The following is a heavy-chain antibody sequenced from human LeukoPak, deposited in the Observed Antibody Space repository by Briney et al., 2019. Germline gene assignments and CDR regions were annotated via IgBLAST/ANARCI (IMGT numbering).Heavy chain of an antibody. CDR1: GFTFSSYS. D-gene: IGHD3-22*01. J-gene: IGHJ4*02. V-gene: IGHV3-21*01. CDR3: ARGGRYYYDISGPLNYFDY. CDR2: ISSSSSCI. Sequence: GGSLRLSCAASGFTFSSYSMNWVRQAPGKGLEWVSSISSSSSCIYYADSVKGRFTISRDNAKNSLYLQMNSLRAEDTAVYYCARGGRYYYDISGPLNYFDYWGQGTLVTVSS.